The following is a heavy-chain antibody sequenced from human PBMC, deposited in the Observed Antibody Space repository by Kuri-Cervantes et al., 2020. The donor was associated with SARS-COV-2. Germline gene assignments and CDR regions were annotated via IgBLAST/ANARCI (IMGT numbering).Heavy chain of an antibody. V-gene: IGHV3-74*01. CDR2: INSDGSST. Sequence: GESLRLSCAASGFTFSSYWMHWVRQAPGKGLVWVSRINSDGSSTSYADSVKGRFTISRDNAKNTLYLQMNSLRAEDTSVYYCARDLTLGYCSGGSCYYYYYSMDVWGQGTTVTVSS. D-gene: IGHD2-15*01. J-gene: IGHJ6*02. CDR1: GFTFSSYW. CDR3: ARDLTLGYCSGGSCYYYYYSMDV.